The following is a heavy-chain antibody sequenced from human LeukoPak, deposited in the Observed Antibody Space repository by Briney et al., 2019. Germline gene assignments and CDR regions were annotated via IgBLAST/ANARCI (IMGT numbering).Heavy chain of an antibody. D-gene: IGHD2-8*02. CDR3: ARGVWSSDY. V-gene: IGHV3-30*04. Sequence: GGSLRLSCAASGFTFSSYAMHWARQAPGKGLEWVAVISYDGSNKYYADSVKGRFTISRDNSKNTLYLQMHSLRVEDTAVYYCARGVWSSDYWGQGTLVTVSS. J-gene: IGHJ4*02. CDR1: GFTFSSYA. CDR2: ISYDGSNK.